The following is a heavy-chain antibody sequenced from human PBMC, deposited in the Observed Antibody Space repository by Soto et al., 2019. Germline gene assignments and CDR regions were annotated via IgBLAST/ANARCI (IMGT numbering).Heavy chain of an antibody. CDR2: IYYSGST. Sequence: QVQLQESGPGLVKPSETLSLTCTVSGDSVTNNNYYWTWIRQPPGKGLEWIGYIYYSGSTTYNPSLKSRPTISLDTSKNTFSLKLSSVTAADTAVYYCARVDGSGTYSLFDNWGQGTLVTVSS. J-gene: IGHJ4*02. CDR3: ARVDGSGTYSLFDN. CDR1: GDSVTNNNYY. V-gene: IGHV4-61*01. D-gene: IGHD3-10*01.